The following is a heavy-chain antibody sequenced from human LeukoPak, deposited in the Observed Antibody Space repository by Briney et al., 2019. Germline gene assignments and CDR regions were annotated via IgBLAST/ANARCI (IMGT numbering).Heavy chain of an antibody. V-gene: IGHV3-23*01. D-gene: IGHD3-22*01. J-gene: IGHJ4*02. CDR1: GFTFSSYE. Sequence: GGSLRLSCAASGFTFSSYEMIWVRQAPGKGLEWVSVISASGGSIYYADSVKGRFTISRDNSKNTLYLQMNSLRAEDTAVYYCAKSTYYDIFDYWGQGTLVTVSS. CDR2: ISASGGSI. CDR3: AKSTYYDIFDY.